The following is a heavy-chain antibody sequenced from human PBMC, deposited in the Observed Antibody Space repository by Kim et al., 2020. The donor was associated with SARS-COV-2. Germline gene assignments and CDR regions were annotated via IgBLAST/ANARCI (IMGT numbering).Heavy chain of an antibody. CDR2: IGTAGDT. D-gene: IGHD3-9*01. CDR3: ARGDILAGYYSNYYYYGMDV. J-gene: IGHJ6*02. Sequence: GGSLRLSCAASGFTFSSYDMHWVRQATGKGLEWVSAIGTAGDTYYPGSVKGRFTISRENAKNSLYLQMNSLRAGDTAVYYCARGDILAGYYSNYYYYGMDVWGQGTLVTVSS. CDR1: GFTFSSYD. V-gene: IGHV3-13*04.